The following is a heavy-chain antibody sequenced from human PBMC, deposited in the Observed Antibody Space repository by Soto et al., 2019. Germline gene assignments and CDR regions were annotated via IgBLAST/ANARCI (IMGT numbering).Heavy chain of an antibody. CDR3: ARGHGGDFGWFDP. J-gene: IGHJ5*02. D-gene: IGHD2-21*02. V-gene: IGHV3-53*01. CDR2: IYSGGST. Sequence: EVQLVESGGGLIQPGGSLRLSCAASGFTVSSNYMSWVRQAPGKGLEWVSVIYSGGSTYYADSVKGRFTISRDNSKTTLYLQMNSLRAEDTAVYYCARGHGGDFGWFDPWGQGTLVTVSS. CDR1: GFTVSSNY.